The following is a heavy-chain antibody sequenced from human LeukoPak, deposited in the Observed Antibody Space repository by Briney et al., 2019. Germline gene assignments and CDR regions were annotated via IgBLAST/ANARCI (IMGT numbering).Heavy chain of an antibody. V-gene: IGHV1-2*02. Sequence: ASVKVSRKASGYTFTGYYMHWVRQAPGQGLEWMGWINPNSGGTNYAQKFQGRVTMTRDTSISTAYMELSRLRSDDTAVYYCARVGSGYYYAVFDYWGQGTLVTVSS. J-gene: IGHJ4*02. CDR2: INPNSGGT. CDR1: GYTFTGYY. CDR3: ARVGSGYYYAVFDY. D-gene: IGHD3-22*01.